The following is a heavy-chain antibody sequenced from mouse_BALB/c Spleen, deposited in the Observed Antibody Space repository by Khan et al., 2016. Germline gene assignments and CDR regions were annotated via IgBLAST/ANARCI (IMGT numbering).Heavy chain of an antibody. D-gene: IGHD1-1*01. CDR3: ASSDYGDKAAMDF. CDR2: ISYSGST. Sequence: EVQLQESGPGMVKPSQSLSLTCTVTSYSITSDYAWNWIRQPPGNRLEWTGYISYSGSTNYNPTLKSRITITGDTSKNQFFLQLHSVTSEDTATHYCASSDYGDKAAMDFWGQGTSVTVSS. CDR1: SYSITSDYA. V-gene: IGHV3-2*02. J-gene: IGHJ4*01.